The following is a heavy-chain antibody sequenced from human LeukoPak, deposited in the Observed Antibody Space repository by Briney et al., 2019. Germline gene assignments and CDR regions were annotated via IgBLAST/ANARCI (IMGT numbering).Heavy chain of an antibody. V-gene: IGHV3-21*01. Sequence: GESLRLSCAASGFTFSSYSMNWVRQAPGKGLEWVSSISSSSSYIYYADSVKGRFTISRDNAKNSLYLQMNSLRAEDTAVYYCASGGASSGWYFYLWGQGTLVTVSS. CDR1: GFTFSSYS. CDR2: ISSSSSYI. CDR3: ASGGASSGWYFYL. J-gene: IGHJ4*02. D-gene: IGHD6-19*01.